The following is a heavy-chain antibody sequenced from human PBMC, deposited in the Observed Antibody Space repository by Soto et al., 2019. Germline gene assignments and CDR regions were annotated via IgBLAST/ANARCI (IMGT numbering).Heavy chain of an antibody. Sequence: GSGPTLVNPTHTLTLTCTFSGFSLSTSGMCVSWIRQPPGKALEWLALIDWDDDKYYSTSLKTRLTISKDTSKNQVVLTMTNMDPVDTATYYCARIQEGYYYYGMDVWGQGTTVTVSS. CDR2: IDWDDDK. CDR3: ARIQEGYYYYGMDV. CDR1: GFSLSTSGMC. J-gene: IGHJ6*02. V-gene: IGHV2-70*01.